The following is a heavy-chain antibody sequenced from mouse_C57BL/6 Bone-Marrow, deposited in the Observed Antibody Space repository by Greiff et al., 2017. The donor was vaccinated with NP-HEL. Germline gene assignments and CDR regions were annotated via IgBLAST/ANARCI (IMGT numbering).Heavy chain of an antibody. CDR2: IDPNSGGT. CDR3: AKGYYYGSSYIYAMDY. Sequence: VQLQQPGAELVKPGASVKLSCKASGYTFTSYWMHWVKQRPGRGLEWVGRIDPNSGGTKYNEKFKSKATLTVDQPSSTAYMQLSSLTSEDSAVYYCAKGYYYGSSYIYAMDYWGQGTSVTVSS. V-gene: IGHV1-72*01. D-gene: IGHD1-1*01. J-gene: IGHJ4*01. CDR1: GYTFTSYW.